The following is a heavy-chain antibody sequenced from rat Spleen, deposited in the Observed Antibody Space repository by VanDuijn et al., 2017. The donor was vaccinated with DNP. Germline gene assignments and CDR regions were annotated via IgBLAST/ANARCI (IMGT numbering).Heavy chain of an antibody. V-gene: IGHV5-22*01. CDR3: ARPRTGPYDWYFDF. CDR1: GFTFSNYY. D-gene: IGHD5-1*01. J-gene: IGHJ1*01. CDR2: ISYAGGST. Sequence: EVQLVESGGGLVQPGRSLKLSCAASGFTFSNYYMAWVRQAPTKGLELVAYISYAGGSTYHGDSVKGRFTISRDNAESTLYLQMNSLRSEDTATYYCARPRTGPYDWYFDFWGPGTMVTVSS.